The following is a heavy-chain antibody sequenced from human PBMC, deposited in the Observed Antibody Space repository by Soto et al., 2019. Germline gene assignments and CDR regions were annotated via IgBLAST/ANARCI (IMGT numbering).Heavy chain of an antibody. CDR1: GFTSSSYA. D-gene: IGHD5-12*01. Sequence: PGGSLRLSCAASGFTSSSYAMSWVRQAPGKGLEWVSAISGSGGSTYYADSVKGRFTISRDNSKNTLYLQMNSLRAEDTAVYYCAAERWLQPGSYWHFDLWGRGTLVTVSS. CDR3: AAERWLQPGSYWHFDL. CDR2: ISGSGGST. V-gene: IGHV3-23*01. J-gene: IGHJ2*01.